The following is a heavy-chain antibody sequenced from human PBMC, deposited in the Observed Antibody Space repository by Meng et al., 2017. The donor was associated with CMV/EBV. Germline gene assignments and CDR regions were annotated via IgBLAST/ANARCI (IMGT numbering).Heavy chain of an antibody. Sequence: QVQLVQSGAEMKKPXXXXXXSCKASGYTITDYYIHWVRQAPGQGFQWMGWINPNDDTNYAQNFQGRVTMTRDMSINTIYMELSRLTSEDTAVYYCARSSGWSRFDYWGHGTLGTVSS. D-gene: IGHD6-19*01. CDR1: GYTITDYY. V-gene: IGHV1-2*02. J-gene: IGHJ4*01. CDR2: INPNDDT. CDR3: ARSSGWSRFDY.